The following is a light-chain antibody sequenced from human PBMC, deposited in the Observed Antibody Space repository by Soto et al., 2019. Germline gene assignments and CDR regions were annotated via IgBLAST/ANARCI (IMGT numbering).Light chain of an antibody. CDR3: QQSYSTPQNT. CDR1: QSIGYY. Sequence: DIQMTQSPSSLSASVGDRLTITCRASQSIGYYLNWYQQKPGTAPKLLIYAASSLQSGVPSRFSGSGSGTDFTLAISRLQPEDIASYYCQQSYSTPQNTFGQGTQLEIK. CDR2: AAS. V-gene: IGKV1-39*01. J-gene: IGKJ2*01.